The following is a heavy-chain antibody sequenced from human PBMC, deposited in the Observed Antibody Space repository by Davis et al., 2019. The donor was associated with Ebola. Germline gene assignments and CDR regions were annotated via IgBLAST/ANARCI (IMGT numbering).Heavy chain of an antibody. D-gene: IGHD3-10*01. CDR1: GGSFSGYY. CDR3: ARKYFEYYYGSGSSYYFDY. V-gene: IGHV4-34*01. J-gene: IGHJ4*02. CDR2: INHSGST. Sequence: SETLSPTCAVYGGSFSGYYWSWIRQPPGKGLEWIGEINHSGSTNYNPSLKSRVTISVDTSKNQFSLKLSSVTAADTAVYYCARKYFEYYYGSGSSYYFDYWGQGTLVTVSS.